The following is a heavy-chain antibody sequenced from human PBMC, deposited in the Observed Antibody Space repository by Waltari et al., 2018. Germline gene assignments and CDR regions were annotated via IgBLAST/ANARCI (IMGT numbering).Heavy chain of an antibody. V-gene: IGHV4-38-2*02. Sequence: QVQLQESGPGLVKPSETLSLTCTVSGYSISSGSYWGWIRQPPGKGLEWIGSIYHSGSTYYNPSLKSRVTISVDTSKNQFSLKLSSVTAADTAVYYCAREPIVGATAFWYFDLWGRGTLVTFSS. CDR3: AREPIVGATAFWYFDL. D-gene: IGHD1-26*01. CDR1: GYSISSGSY. J-gene: IGHJ2*01. CDR2: IYHSGST.